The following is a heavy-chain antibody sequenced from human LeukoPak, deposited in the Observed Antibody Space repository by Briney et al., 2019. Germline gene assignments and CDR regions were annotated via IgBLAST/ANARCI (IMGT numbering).Heavy chain of an antibody. D-gene: IGHD5-18*01. Sequence: KASETLSLTCTVSGGSISSYYWSWIRQHPGKGLEWIGYIYYSGSTYYNPSLKSRVTISVDTSKNQFSLKLSSVTAADTAVYYCARVWGEYSYGGYYYGMDVWGQGTTVTVSS. CDR2: IYYSGST. J-gene: IGHJ6*02. V-gene: IGHV4-59*06. CDR1: GGSISSYY. CDR3: ARVWGEYSYGGYYYGMDV.